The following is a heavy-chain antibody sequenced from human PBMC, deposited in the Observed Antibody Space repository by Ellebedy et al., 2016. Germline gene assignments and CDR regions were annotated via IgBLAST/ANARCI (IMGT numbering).Heavy chain of an antibody. Sequence: GESLKISCAASGFTVSSNYMSWVRQAPGKGLEWVSVIYSGGSTYYADSVKGRFTISRDNAKNTLYLQMNSLRAEDTAVYYCARDRRYFDYWGQGTLVTVSS. V-gene: IGHV3-53*01. J-gene: IGHJ4*02. CDR2: IYSGGST. CDR3: ARDRRYFDY. CDR1: GFTVSSNY.